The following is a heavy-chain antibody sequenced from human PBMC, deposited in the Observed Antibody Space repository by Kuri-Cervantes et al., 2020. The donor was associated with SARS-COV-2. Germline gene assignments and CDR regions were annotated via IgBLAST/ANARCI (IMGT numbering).Heavy chain of an antibody. D-gene: IGHD3-9*01. CDR3: EIDPTAGRLRYFDWFSSGPSNYYGMDV. Sequence: ASVKVSCKASGYTFTDYSMHWVRQAPGQGLEWMGWINPNSCDTNYAQKFQGTVTVTRDTSIATVFMEVSRLRSDDTAVYYCEIDPTAGRLRYFDWFSSGPSNYYGMDVWGQGTTVTVSS. V-gene: IGHV1-2*02. J-gene: IGHJ6*02. CDR1: GYTFTDYS. CDR2: INPNSCDT.